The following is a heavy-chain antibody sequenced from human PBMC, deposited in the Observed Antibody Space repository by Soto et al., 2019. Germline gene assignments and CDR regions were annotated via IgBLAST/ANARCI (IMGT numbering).Heavy chain of an antibody. D-gene: IGHD3-22*01. Sequence: QVQLVESGGGVVQPGRSLRLSCAASGFTLRNHGMHWVRQAPGKGLEWVAVISFDGRDEYYANSVKGRFTVSRDNSRNTFYLQMNSLKHEDTAVYYCAKLCRSLGFLSMRYYDSSDSDWYIDLWGRGTLVTVSS. J-gene: IGHJ2*01. V-gene: IGHV3-30*18. CDR3: AKLCRSLGFLSMRYYDSSDSDWYIDL. CDR1: GFTLRNHG. CDR2: ISFDGRDE.